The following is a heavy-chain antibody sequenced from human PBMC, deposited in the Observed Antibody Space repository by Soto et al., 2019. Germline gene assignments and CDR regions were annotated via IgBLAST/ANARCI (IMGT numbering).Heavy chain of an antibody. Sequence: QVQLRESGPGLVKPSETLSLTCTVSGGSISSYYWSWIRQPPGKGLEWIGYIYYSGSTNYNPPLKRRVTLTVDTSTNPCSLKMSFVTAADAAGYYCARVCCWGGCSPDRWGRGTMVTVSS. CDR1: GGSISSYY. J-gene: IGHJ2*01. CDR3: ARVCCWGGCSPDR. D-gene: IGHD2-21*02. V-gene: IGHV4-59*08. CDR2: IYYSGST.